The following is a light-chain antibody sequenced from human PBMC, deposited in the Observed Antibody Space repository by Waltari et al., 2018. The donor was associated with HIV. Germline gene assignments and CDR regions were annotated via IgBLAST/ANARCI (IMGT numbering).Light chain of an antibody. V-gene: IGKV1-9*01. J-gene: IGKJ4*01. CDR2: ASS. CDR1: RDIKSY. CDR3: LHLDSYPS. Sequence: DIQLTQSPSFLSASVGDTVTITCRANRDIKSYLAWYPQRPGKAPNLLIYASSTLQSGVSSRFSGSGSGTQFTLTINSLQPEDFATYVCLHLDSYPSFGAGTIVEIK.